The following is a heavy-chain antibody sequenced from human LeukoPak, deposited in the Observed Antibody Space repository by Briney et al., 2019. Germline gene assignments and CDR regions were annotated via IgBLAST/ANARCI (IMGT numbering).Heavy chain of an antibody. J-gene: IGHJ4*02. CDR2: ISGSGGGT. D-gene: IGHD3-22*01. Sequence: GGSLRISCAVSGITLSNYAMSWVRQAPGKGLEWVAGISGSGGGTNYADSVKGRFTISKDNPKNTLYLQMNNLRADDTAVYFCAKRGVVIRVILVGFHKEAYYFDSWGQGALVTVSS. V-gene: IGHV3-23*01. CDR1: GITLSNYA. CDR3: AKRGVVIRVILVGFHKEAYYFDS.